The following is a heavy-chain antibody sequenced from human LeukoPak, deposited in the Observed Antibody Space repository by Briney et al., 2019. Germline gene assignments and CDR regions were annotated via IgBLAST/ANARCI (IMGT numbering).Heavy chain of an antibody. Sequence: SGGSLRLSCAASGFTLSNCEMNWVRRAPGKGLEWVARITSSSTTIYYADSVRGRFTISRDNAKNSLYLQMNSLRAEDTAVYYCAILDAGIDFDYWGQGTPVTVSS. CDR1: GFTLSNCE. V-gene: IGHV3-48*03. D-gene: IGHD3-3*01. CDR3: AILDAGIDFDY. CDR2: ITSSSTTI. J-gene: IGHJ4*02.